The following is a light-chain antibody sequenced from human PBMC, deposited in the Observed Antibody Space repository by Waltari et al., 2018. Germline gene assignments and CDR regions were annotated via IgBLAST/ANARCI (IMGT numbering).Light chain of an antibody. V-gene: IGLV1-47*01. Sequence: QSVLTQPPSASGTPGQRVTISCSGSRSNIGSNYVYWYQQVPGTAPKLLIYRNNQRPSGVPDRFSGSKSGTSASLAISGLRSEDEADYYCAAWDDSLSGRVFGGGTKATVL. CDR2: RNN. CDR1: RSNIGSNY. CDR3: AAWDDSLSGRV. J-gene: IGLJ3*02.